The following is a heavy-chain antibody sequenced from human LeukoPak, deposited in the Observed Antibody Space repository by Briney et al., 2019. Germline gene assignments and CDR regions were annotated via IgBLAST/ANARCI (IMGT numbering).Heavy chain of an antibody. J-gene: IGHJ5*02. V-gene: IGHV1-46*01. CDR1: GYIFTSYY. CDR2: INPSGSST. CDR3: TRDNSVGDIAWWFDP. D-gene: IGHD3-10*01. Sequence: ASVKVSCKASGYIFTSYYMHWVRQAPGQGLEWMGIINPSGSSTSYAQKFQGRVTMTRDMSTSTDYMELSSLRSEDTAVYYCTRDNSVGDIAWWFDPWGQGTLVTVSS.